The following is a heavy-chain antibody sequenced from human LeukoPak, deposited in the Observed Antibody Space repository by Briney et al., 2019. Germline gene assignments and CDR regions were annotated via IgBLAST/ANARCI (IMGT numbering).Heavy chain of an antibody. CDR2: INHSGGT. CDR1: GGSFSGYY. J-gene: IGHJ4*02. Sequence: SETLSLTCAVYGGSFSGYYWSWIRQPPGKGLEWIGEINHSGGTNYNPSLKSRVTISVDTSKNQFSLKLSSVTAADTAVYYCARGFYGSGSYHFDYWGQGTLVTVSS. D-gene: IGHD3-10*01. V-gene: IGHV4-34*01. CDR3: ARGFYGSGSYHFDY.